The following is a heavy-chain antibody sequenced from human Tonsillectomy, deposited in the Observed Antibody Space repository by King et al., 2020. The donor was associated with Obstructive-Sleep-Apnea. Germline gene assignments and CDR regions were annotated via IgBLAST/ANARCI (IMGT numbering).Heavy chain of an antibody. CDR3: AKGADSSSWHYFDY. CDR1: GFTFDDYA. CDR2: FSLNSGNI. J-gene: IGHJ4*02. Sequence: VQLVESGGGLVQPGRSLTLSCAASGFTFDDYAMHWVRQGPGKGLEWVSGFSLNSGNIGYADAVKGRFTMSRDNAKNSLSLQMNILRPEDTALYYCAKGADSSSWHYFDYWGQGTLVTVSS. V-gene: IGHV3-9*01. D-gene: IGHD6-13*01.